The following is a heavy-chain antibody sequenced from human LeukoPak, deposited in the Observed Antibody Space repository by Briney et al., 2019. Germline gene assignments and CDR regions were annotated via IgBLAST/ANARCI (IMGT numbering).Heavy chain of an antibody. CDR3: ARGSGTWKDY. V-gene: IGHV3-74*01. CDR1: GFTFSSYW. CDR2: INSDGSST. J-gene: IGHJ4*02. D-gene: IGHD1-26*01. Sequence: GGSLRLSCAASGFTFSSYWIHWVRQAPGKGLVWVSCINSDGSSTSYADSVKGRFTISRDSAKNTVYLQMNSLRAEDTAVYYCARGSGTWKDYWGQGTRVTVSS.